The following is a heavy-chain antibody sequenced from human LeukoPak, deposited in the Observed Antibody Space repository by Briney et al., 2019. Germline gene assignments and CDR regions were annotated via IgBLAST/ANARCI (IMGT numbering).Heavy chain of an antibody. V-gene: IGHV4-39*01. Sequence: SETLSLTCTVSGGSISSSSYYWGWIRQPPGKGLEWIGSIYYSGSTYYNPYLHGRFSISFDTSKYQFSLKLSSVTAADTAVYYCARILNFYGSGSYYNGGDYWGQGTLVTVSS. CDR3: ARILNFYGSGSYYNGGDY. CDR2: IYYSGST. J-gene: IGHJ4*02. CDR1: GGSISSSSYY. D-gene: IGHD3-10*01.